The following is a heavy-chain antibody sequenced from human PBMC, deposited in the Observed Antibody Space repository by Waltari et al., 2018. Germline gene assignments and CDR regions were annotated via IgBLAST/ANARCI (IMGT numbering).Heavy chain of an antibody. V-gene: IGHV1-8*01. CDR2: MNTNRGNT. J-gene: IGHJ4*02. D-gene: IGHD1-26*01. CDR1: GYTFTSYD. CDR3: ARGYRIVGATTTYYFDY. Sequence: QVQLVQSGAEVKKPGASVKVSCKASGYTFTSYDINWVRQATGQGLEWMGCMNTNRGNTGYAQKCQGRGTMTRNTSISTAYMELSSLRSEDTAVYYCARGYRIVGATTTYYFDYWGQGTLVTVSS.